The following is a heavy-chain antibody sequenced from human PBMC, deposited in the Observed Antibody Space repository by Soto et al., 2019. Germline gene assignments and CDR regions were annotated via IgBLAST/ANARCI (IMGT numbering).Heavy chain of an antibody. CDR3: ARDGVGATTFFGYLDY. D-gene: IGHD1-26*01. V-gene: IGHV3-23*01. CDR1: GFPFSSYA. J-gene: IGHJ4*02. Sequence: PGGSLRLSCAASGFPFSSYAMSWVRQAPGKGLEWVSATRDSGGTTYYADSVKGRFTISRDNFKKTLYLQMDSLRAEDTAVYYCARDGVGATTFFGYLDYWGQGALVTVPS. CDR2: TRDSGGTT.